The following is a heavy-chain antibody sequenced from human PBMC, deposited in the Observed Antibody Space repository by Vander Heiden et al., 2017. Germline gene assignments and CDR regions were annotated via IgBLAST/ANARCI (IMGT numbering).Heavy chain of an antibody. CDR1: GFHFRCYD. CDR3: AKSGAGWMVAD. D-gene: IGHD6-19*01. Sequence: ELQLLESAGCLVPPGGSLRLSCALSGFHFRCYDMSLVRLAPGTGPGWASGTRSNGEITNYGDSVKGRFTSSRDNSKNTLYLQMNSLRAEDTATYYCAKSGAGWMVADWGQGALVVVSS. V-gene: IGHV3-23*01. CDR2: TRSNGEIT. J-gene: IGHJ4*02.